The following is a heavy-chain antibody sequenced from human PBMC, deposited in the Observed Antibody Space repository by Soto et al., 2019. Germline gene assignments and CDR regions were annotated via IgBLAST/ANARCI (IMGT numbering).Heavy chain of an antibody. CDR1: GFTFSSYA. D-gene: IGHD3-22*01. J-gene: IGHJ4*02. V-gene: IGHV3-23*01. CDR2: ISGSGGGT. CDR3: ANSPIVVVIYIFDY. Sequence: GGSLRLSCAASGFTFSSYAMSWVRQAPGKGLEWVSAISGSGGGTYYADSVKGRFTISRDNSKNTLYLQMNSLRAEDTAVYYCANSPIVVVIYIFDYWGQGTLVTVSS.